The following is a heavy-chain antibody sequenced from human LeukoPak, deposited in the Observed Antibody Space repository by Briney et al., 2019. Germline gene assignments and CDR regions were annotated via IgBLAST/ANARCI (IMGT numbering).Heavy chain of an antibody. CDR2: ISRSSRTI. V-gene: IGHV3-48*02. J-gene: IGHJ4*02. Sequence: GGSLRLSCVASGFTFSSYSMNWVRQAPGKGLEWISYISRSSRTIYYADSVKGRFSISRDNAKNSLYLQMNSLRDEDTAVYYCARAGPYDSSLYYFDYWGQGTLFTVSS. CDR3: ARAGPYDSSLYYFDY. D-gene: IGHD3-22*01. CDR1: GFTFSSYS.